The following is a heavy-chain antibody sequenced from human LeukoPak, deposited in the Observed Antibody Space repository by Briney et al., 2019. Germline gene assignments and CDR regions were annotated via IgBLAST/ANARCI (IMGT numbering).Heavy chain of an antibody. Sequence: SETLSLTCTVSGGSISSSYYYWGWIRQPPGKGLEWIGSIYYSGSTYYNPSLKSRVTISVDTSKNQFSLKLRSVTAADTAVYYCARATSTDSSDDAFDIWGQGTMVTVSS. CDR1: GGSISSSYYY. CDR3: ARATSTDSSDDAFDI. D-gene: IGHD3-22*01. CDR2: IYYSGST. V-gene: IGHV4-39*07. J-gene: IGHJ3*02.